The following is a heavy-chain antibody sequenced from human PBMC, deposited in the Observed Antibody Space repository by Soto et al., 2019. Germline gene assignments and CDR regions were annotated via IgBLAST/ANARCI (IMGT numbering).Heavy chain of an antibody. J-gene: IGHJ4*02. CDR3: ARERSRSWRFDY. V-gene: IGHV1-8*01. CDR2: MNPNSGNT. Sequence: ASVKVSCKASGYTFTSYDINWVRQATGQGLEWMGWMNPNSGNTGYAQKFQGRVTMTRNTSISTAYMELSSLRSEDTAVYYCARERSRSWRFDYWGQGTLVTVSS. D-gene: IGHD6-13*01. CDR1: GYTFTSYD.